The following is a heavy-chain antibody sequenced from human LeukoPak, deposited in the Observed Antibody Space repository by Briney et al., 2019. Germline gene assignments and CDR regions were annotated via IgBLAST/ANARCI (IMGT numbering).Heavy chain of an antibody. CDR2: ISSSSSYI. J-gene: IGHJ6*02. Sequence: GGSLRLSCAASGFTFSSYSMNWVRQAPGKGLEWVSSISSSSSYIYYADSAKGRFTISRDNAKNSLYLQMNSLRAEDTAVYYCARDFSSGWYRGDYYYGMDVWGQGTTVTVSS. CDR1: GFTFSSYS. V-gene: IGHV3-21*01. D-gene: IGHD6-19*01. CDR3: ARDFSSGWYRGDYYYGMDV.